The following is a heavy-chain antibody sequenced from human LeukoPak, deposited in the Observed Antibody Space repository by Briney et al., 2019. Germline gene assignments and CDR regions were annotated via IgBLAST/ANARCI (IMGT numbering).Heavy chain of an antibody. V-gene: IGHV4-34*01. CDR2: INHSGST. CDR1: GGSFSGYY. J-gene: IGHJ4*02. CDR3: ARGSAAGVDY. Sequence: YPSETLSLTCAVYGGSFSGYYWSWIRQPPGKGLEWIGEINHSGSTNYNPSLKSRVTILVDTSKNQFSLKLSSVTAADTAVYYCARGSAAGVDYWGQGTLVTVSS. D-gene: IGHD6-13*01.